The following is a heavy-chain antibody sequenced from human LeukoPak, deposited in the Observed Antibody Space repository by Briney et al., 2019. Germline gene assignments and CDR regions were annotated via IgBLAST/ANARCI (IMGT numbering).Heavy chain of an antibody. CDR2: ISSSGSTI. CDR1: GFTFSSYE. CDR3: AELGITMIGGV. V-gene: IGHV3-48*03. J-gene: IGHJ6*04. D-gene: IGHD3-10*02. Sequence: GGSLRLSRAASGFTFSSYEMNGVRPAPGKGLEWVSYISSSGSTIYYADSVKGRFTISRDNAKNSLYLQMNSLGAEDTAVYYCAELGITMIGGVWGKGTTVTISS.